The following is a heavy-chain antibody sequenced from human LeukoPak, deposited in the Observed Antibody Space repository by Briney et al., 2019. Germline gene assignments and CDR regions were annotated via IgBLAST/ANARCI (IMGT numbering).Heavy chain of an antibody. CDR1: GYTFTGYY. V-gene: IGHV1-2*02. Sequence: ASVKVSCKASGYTFTGYYMHWVRQAPGQGLEWMGWINPNSGDTNYAQKFQGRVTMTRDTSISTAYMELSRLRSDDTAVYYCARDLGILWFGEPGTVGFDYWGQGTLVTVSS. J-gene: IGHJ4*02. D-gene: IGHD3-10*01. CDR2: INPNSGDT. CDR3: ARDLGILWFGEPGTVGFDY.